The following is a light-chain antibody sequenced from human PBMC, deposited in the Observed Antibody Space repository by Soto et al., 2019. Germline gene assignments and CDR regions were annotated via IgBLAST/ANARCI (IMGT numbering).Light chain of an antibody. Sequence: EIVMTQSPATLSVSPGERATLSCRASQSVSSNLAWYQQKPGQAPRLLNYGASTRATGIPARFSGSGSGTEFTLTISTLQSEDFAVYDCQQYNNWPLPFGKGTRLEIK. CDR2: GAS. V-gene: IGKV3-15*01. J-gene: IGKJ5*01. CDR1: QSVSSN. CDR3: QQYNNWPLP.